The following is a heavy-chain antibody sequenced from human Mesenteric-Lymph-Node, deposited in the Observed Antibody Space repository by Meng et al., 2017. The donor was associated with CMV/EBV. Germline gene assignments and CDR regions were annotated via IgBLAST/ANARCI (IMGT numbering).Heavy chain of an antibody. CDR2: ISSRSTYI. CDR3: ARAARFGYDSSGFNHFDF. CDR1: AFTFSSYT. J-gene: IGHJ4*02. D-gene: IGHD3-22*01. Sequence: GGSLRLSCAASAFTFSSYTMNWVRQAPGKGLEWVSSISSRSTYIYYADSLKGRFIISRDNAKNSLYLQMNSLSAEDTALYYCARAARFGYDSSGFNHFDFWGQGTLVTVSS. V-gene: IGHV3-21*01.